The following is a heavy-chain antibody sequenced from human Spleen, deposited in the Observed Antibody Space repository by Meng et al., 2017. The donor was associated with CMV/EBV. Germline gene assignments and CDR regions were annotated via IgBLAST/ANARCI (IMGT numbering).Heavy chain of an antibody. J-gene: IGHJ4*02. CDR1: GFTFDDYG. CDR2: INWNGGST. Sequence: AASGFTFDDYGMSWVRQAPGKGLEWVSGINWNGGSTGYADSVKGRFTISRDNAKNSLYLQMNSLRAEDTALYYCARVFISSSWFFDYWGQGTLVTVSS. CDR3: ARVFISSSWFFDY. D-gene: IGHD6-13*01. V-gene: IGHV3-20*04.